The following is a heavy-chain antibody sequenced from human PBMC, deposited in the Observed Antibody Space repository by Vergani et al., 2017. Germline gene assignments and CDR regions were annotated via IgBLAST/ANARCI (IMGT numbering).Heavy chain of an antibody. Sequence: VQLMESGGGLVQPGGSLRLSCAASGFTFSSYAMHWVRQAPGKGLEWVAVISDDGSNKYYADSVKGIFTLSIYNTTNTLYLQMDSLRAEDTAVYYCARDVLLGYFDYWGQGTLVTVSS. CDR1: GFTFSSYA. V-gene: IGHV3-30*04. CDR3: ARDVLLGYFDY. D-gene: IGHD2-15*01. J-gene: IGHJ4*02. CDR2: ISDDGSNK.